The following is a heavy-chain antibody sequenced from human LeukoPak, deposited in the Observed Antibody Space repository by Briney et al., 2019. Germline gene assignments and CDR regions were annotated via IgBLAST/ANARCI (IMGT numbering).Heavy chain of an antibody. CDR1: GFTVSSTY. CDR2: IYSGGST. Sequence: GGSLRLSCAASGFTVSSTYMTWVRQAPGKGLEWVSVIYSGGSTYYTDSVKGRFTISRDNSKNTLYLQMNSLRAEDTAVYYCARGPYYYDRSGYFDYWGQGTLVTVSS. V-gene: IGHV3-53*01. J-gene: IGHJ4*02. CDR3: ARGPYYYDRSGYFDY. D-gene: IGHD3-22*01.